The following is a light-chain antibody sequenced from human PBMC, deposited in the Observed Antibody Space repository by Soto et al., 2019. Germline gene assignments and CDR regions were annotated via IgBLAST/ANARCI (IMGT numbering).Light chain of an antibody. CDR3: QQYNNWPPL. V-gene: IGKV3-15*01. CDR1: QSVRSN. Sequence: EIVMTQSPATLSVSPGERATLSCRASQSVRSNLAWYQQKPGQAPRLLIYGASTRATGIPDRFSGSGSGTEFTLTISRLQSEDFAVYYCQQYNNWPPLFGGGTKVDIK. CDR2: GAS. J-gene: IGKJ4*01.